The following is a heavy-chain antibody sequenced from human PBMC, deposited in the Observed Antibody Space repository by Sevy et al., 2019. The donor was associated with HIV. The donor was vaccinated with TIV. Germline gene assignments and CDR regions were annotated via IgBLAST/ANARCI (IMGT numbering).Heavy chain of an antibody. CDR3: ARDGQPLSAYYYDYMDV. V-gene: IGHV3-30-3*01. Sequence: GGSLRLSCAASGFTFSSYAMHWVRQAPGKGLEWVAVISYDGSNKYYADSVKGRFTISRDNSKNTQYLQMNSLRAEDTAVYYCARDGQPLSAYYYDYMDVWGKGTTVTVSS. CDR2: ISYDGSNK. CDR1: GFTFSSYA. J-gene: IGHJ6*03.